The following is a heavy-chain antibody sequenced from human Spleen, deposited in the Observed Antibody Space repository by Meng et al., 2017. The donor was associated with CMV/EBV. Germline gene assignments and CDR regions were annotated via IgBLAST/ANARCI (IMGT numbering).Heavy chain of an antibody. J-gene: IGHJ5*02. Sequence: KASGYAFTSYDINWVRQATGQGLEWMGWMNPSSGNTGYAQKFQGRVTITRNTSISTAYMELSSLRSEDTAVYYCARGRFLEWLTWFDPWGQGTLVTVSS. CDR3: ARGRFLEWLTWFDP. D-gene: IGHD3-3*01. CDR2: MNPSSGNT. V-gene: IGHV1-8*03. CDR1: GYAFTSYD.